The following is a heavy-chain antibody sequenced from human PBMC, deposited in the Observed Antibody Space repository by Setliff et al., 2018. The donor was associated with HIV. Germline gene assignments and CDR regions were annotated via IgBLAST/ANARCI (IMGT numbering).Heavy chain of an antibody. CDR2: IYSSGST. CDR1: GGSISSYY. Sequence: SETLSHTCTVSGGSISSYYWSWIRQPPGKGLEWIGYIYSSGSTNYNPSLKSRVTISVDTSKNQFSLNLSSATAADTAVYYCARSLGTIWGYDYWGQGTLVTVSS. J-gene: IGHJ4*02. V-gene: IGHV4-59*01. D-gene: IGHD3-9*01. CDR3: ARSLGTIWGYDY.